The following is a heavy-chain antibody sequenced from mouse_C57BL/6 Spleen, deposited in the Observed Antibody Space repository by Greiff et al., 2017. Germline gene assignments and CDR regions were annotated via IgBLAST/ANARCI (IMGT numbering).Heavy chain of an antibody. J-gene: IGHJ1*03. CDR1: GFTFSDYY. Sequence: EVQLVESEGGLVQPGSSMKLSCTASGFTFSDYYMAWVRQVPEKGLEWVANINYDGSSTYYLDSLKSRFIISRDNAKNILYLQMSSLKSEDTATYYCAREGSFDYWYFDVWGTGTTVTVSS. CDR3: AREGSFDYWYFDV. V-gene: IGHV5-16*01. CDR2: INYDGSST.